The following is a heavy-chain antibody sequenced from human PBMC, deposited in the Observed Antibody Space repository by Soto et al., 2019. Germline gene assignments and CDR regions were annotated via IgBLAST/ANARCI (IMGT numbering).Heavy chain of an antibody. J-gene: IGHJ4*02. CDR2: IIPISGIA. CDR1: GGTFSSYT. CDR3: ATPPRY. V-gene: IGHV1-69*02. Sequence: QVQLVQSGAEVKKPGSSVKVSCKASGGTFSSYTISWVRQAPGQGLEWMGRIIPISGIANHAQKFQGSVTITADKSPGTAYMALSSLRSDDTAVYYFATPPRYWGQGTLVTVSS.